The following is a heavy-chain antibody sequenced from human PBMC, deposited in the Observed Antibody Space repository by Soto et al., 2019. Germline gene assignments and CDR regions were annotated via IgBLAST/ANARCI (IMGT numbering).Heavy chain of an antibody. V-gene: IGHV1-69*08. D-gene: IGHD5-18*01. CDR2: IIPILGIA. CDR1: GGTFSSYT. CDR3: ARDRGYRYGNYYFDY. Sequence: QVQLVQSGAEVKKPGSSVKVSCKASGGTFSSYTISWVRQAPGQGLEWMGRIIPILGIANYAQKFQGRVTITADKSTSTAYMELSSLRSEDTAVYYCARDRGYRYGNYYFDYWGQGPLVTVSS. J-gene: IGHJ4*02.